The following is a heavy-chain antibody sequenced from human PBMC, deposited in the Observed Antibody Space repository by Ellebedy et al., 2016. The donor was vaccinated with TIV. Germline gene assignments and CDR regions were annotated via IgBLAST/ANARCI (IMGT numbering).Heavy chain of an antibody. V-gene: IGHV4-34*01. CDR1: GFTFSSYG. CDR3: ARREVVGATHDAFDI. CDR2: INHSGST. J-gene: IGHJ3*02. Sequence: ESLKISXAASGFTFSSYGMHWIRQPPGKGLEWIGEINHSGSTNYNPSLKSRVTISVDTSKNQFSLKLSSVTAADTAVYYCARREVVGATHDAFDIWGQGTMVTVSS. D-gene: IGHD1-26*01.